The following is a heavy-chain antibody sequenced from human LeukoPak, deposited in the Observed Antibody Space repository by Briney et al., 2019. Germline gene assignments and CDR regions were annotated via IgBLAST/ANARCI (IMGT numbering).Heavy chain of an antibody. CDR3: AIGTYYYDSSGYPPDY. Sequence: GASVKVSCRTSGYSFTSYNINWVRQATGQGLEWMGWMNPDSDNTGYAQKFQGRLTMTRDTSTSTAYMELSSLRSEDTAVYYCAIGTYYYDSSGYPPDYWGQGTLVTVSS. J-gene: IGHJ4*02. D-gene: IGHD3-22*01. V-gene: IGHV1-8*01. CDR1: GYSFTSYN. CDR2: MNPDSDNT.